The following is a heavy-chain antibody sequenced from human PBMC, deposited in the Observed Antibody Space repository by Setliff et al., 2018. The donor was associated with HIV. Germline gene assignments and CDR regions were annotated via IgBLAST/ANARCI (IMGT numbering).Heavy chain of an antibody. J-gene: IGHJ4*02. CDR3: ARGRNPDVYIAMAGPPLYD. V-gene: IGHV3-15*01. CDR2: IKSKADGGTT. CDR1: GGSFSGYY. Sequence: KTSETLSLTCAVYGGSFSGYYWSWVRQGPGKGLEWVGRIKSKADGGTTDYAASVKGRFTISRDNSKNTVYLQMNSLRVEDTAVYYCARGRNPDVYIAMAGPPLYDWGQGTLVTVSS. D-gene: IGHD6-19*01.